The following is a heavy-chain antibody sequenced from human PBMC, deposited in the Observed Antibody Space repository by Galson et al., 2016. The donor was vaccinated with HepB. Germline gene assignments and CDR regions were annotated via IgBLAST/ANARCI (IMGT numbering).Heavy chain of an antibody. CDR2: TSPNGAYT. J-gene: IGHJ4*02. CDR1: GFTFSNYA. D-gene: IGHD5-24*01. V-gene: IGHV3-64*04. Sequence: SLRLSCAASGFTFSNYAIHWVRQAPGKGLEIVSATSPNGAYTYYAEFVKGRFTVSRANSRNTLFLQMTSLRLEDTGVYYCARFKPEGEMPTIPVGSLDYWGLGTLVTISS. CDR3: ARFKPEGEMPTIPVGSLDY.